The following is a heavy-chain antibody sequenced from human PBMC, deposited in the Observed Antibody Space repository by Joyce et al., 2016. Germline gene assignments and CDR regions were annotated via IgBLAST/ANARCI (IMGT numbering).Heavy chain of an antibody. CDR2: IFYDGSNK. Sequence: QVQLVESGGGVVQPGRSLRLSCVSSGFTFSRYGMHWVRQAPGKGLEWVAVIFYDGSNKYYADSVKGRFTISRDNSKNTLYLQMNSLTPEDTAVYYCAKDPYSDFYFDYWGQGTLVTVSS. V-gene: IGHV3-30*18. CDR3: AKDPYSDFYFDY. J-gene: IGHJ4*02. CDR1: GFTFSRYG. D-gene: IGHD2-15*01.